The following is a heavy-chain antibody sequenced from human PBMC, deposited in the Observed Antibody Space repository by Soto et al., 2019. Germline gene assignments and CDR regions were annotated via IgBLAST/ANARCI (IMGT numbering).Heavy chain of an antibody. CDR2: INPNSGGT. Sequence: QVQLVQSVAEVKKPGASVKVSCKTSGYTFTGYYMHWVRQAPGQGLEWMGWINPNSGGTNYAQKFQGRVTMTRDTSISTAYMELSRLRADDTAVYYCARDLYTWNDVAFDYWGQGTLVTFAS. V-gene: IGHV1-2*02. J-gene: IGHJ4*02. CDR3: ARDLYTWNDVAFDY. CDR1: GYTFTGYY. D-gene: IGHD1-20*01.